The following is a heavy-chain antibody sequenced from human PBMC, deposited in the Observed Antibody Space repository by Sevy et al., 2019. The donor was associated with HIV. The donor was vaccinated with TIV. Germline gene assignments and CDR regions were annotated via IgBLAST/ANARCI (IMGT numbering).Heavy chain of an antibody. CDR3: ARKGWDGYNIPIDY. V-gene: IGHV3-33*01. CDR1: GFTFSSYG. D-gene: IGHD5-12*01. CDR2: IWYDGSNK. Sequence: GGSLRLSCAASGFTFSSYGMHWVRQAPGKGLEWVAVIWYDGSNKYYADSVKGRFTISRDNSKNTLYLQMNSLGAEDTAVYYCARKGWDGYNIPIDYWGQGTLVTVSS. J-gene: IGHJ4*02.